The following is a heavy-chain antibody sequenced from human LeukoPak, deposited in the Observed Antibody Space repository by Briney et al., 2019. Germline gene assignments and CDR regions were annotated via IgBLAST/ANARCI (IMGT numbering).Heavy chain of an antibody. V-gene: IGHV1-69*04. D-gene: IGHD4-11*01. Sequence: SVKVSCKASGGTFSSYAISWVRQAPGQGLEWMGRIIPILGIANYAQKFQGRVTITAGKSTSTAYMELSSLRSEDTAVYYCARTTVTTYWFDPWGQGTLVTVSS. CDR2: IIPILGIA. CDR3: ARTTVTTYWFDP. CDR1: GGTFSSYA. J-gene: IGHJ5*02.